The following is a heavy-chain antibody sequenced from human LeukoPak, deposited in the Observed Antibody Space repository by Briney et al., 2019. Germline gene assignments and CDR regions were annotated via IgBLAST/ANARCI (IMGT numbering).Heavy chain of an antibody. CDR2: INSDGSST. V-gene: IGHV3-74*01. CDR3: AKTLVGAERGFVDY. Sequence: GGSLRLSCVGSGFTFSSYWMHWVRQAPGKGLEWVLRINSDGSSTSYAGSVKGRFTISRDNAKNTVYLQMNSLRAEDTAIYYCAKTLVGAERGFVDYWGQGTLVTVSS. CDR1: GFTFSSYW. D-gene: IGHD1-26*01. J-gene: IGHJ4*02.